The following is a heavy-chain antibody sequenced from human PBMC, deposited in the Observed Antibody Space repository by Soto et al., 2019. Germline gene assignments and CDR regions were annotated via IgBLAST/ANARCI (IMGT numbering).Heavy chain of an antibody. V-gene: IGHV1-69*13. J-gene: IGHJ6*02. Sequence: GASVKVSCKASGGTFSSYAISWVRQAPGQGLEWMGGIIPIFGTANYAQKFQGRVTITADESTSTAYMELSSLRSEDTAVYYCASSSWYHGNTEHYYYYGMDVWGQGTTVTVSS. CDR1: GGTFSSYA. CDR2: IIPIFGTA. CDR3: ASSSWYHGNTEHYYYYGMDV. D-gene: IGHD6-13*01.